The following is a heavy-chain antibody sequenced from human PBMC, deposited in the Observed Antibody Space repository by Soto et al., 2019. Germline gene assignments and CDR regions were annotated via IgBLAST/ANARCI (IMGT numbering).Heavy chain of an antibody. D-gene: IGHD3-22*01. CDR3: TTGIVVVIPSGMDV. Sequence: GKSLKISCKGSGYSFTSYWISRVRKMPGKGLEWMGRIDPSDSYTNYSPSFQGHVTISADKSISTAYLQMNSLKTEDTAVYYCTTGIVVVIPSGMDVWGQGTTVTVSS. J-gene: IGHJ6*02. CDR2: IDPSDSYT. CDR1: GYSFTSYW. V-gene: IGHV5-10-1*01.